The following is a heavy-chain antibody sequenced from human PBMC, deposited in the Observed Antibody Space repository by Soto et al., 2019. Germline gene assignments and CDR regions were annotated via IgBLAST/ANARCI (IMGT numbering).Heavy chain of an antibody. D-gene: IGHD2-2*01. V-gene: IGHV1-69*06. CDR3: AKLVGPAARRSSMDV. J-gene: IGHJ6*02. CDR1: GGTFTSYA. Sequence: SLKVSCKASGGTFTSYAVSWVRQARGQGLEWMGVSIPIFGTANYARKFQGRVTITADKSTSTAYMELSSLRSEDTAVHYCAKLVGPAARRSSMDVGGQGTTVT. CDR2: SIPIFGTA.